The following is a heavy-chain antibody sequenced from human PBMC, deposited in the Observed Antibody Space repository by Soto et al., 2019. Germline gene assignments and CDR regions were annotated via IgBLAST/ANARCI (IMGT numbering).Heavy chain of an antibody. D-gene: IGHD5-18*01. CDR1: EFTFSSYA. J-gene: IGHJ5*02. Sequence: EVQLLESGGGLVQPGGSLRLSCAASEFTFSSYAMSWVRQAPGKGLEWVSAISGSGGSTYYADSVKGRFTISRDNSKNTLYLQMNSLRAEDTAVYYCAKFVDTARVSGFWFDPWGQGTLVTVSS. V-gene: IGHV3-23*01. CDR2: ISGSGGST. CDR3: AKFVDTARVSGFWFDP.